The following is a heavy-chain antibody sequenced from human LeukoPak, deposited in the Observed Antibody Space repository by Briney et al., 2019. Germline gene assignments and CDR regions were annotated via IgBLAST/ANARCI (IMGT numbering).Heavy chain of an antibody. Sequence: SETLSLTCAVYGGSFSGYYWSWIRQPPGKGLEWIGEINHSGSTNYNPSLKSRVTISVDTSKNQFSLKLSSVTAADTAVYYCARGGDQLWFNYWGQETLVTVSS. V-gene: IGHV4-34*01. CDR3: ARGGDQLWFNY. CDR1: GGSFSGYY. D-gene: IGHD5-18*01. CDR2: INHSGST. J-gene: IGHJ4*02.